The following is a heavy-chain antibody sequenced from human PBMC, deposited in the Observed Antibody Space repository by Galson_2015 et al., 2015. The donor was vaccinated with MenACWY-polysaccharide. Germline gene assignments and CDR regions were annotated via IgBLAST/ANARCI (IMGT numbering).Heavy chain of an antibody. CDR3: ARSLGYSDSAFDNGRDVDRRFDP. J-gene: IGHJ5*02. CDR2: IHSRGST. D-gene: IGHD5-12*01. Sequence: TLSRACGVSGGSISTGSSYWSWIRPPAGKGLEWSGRIHSRGSTDYSPSLKSRVTISTDTSRNPPSLKLSSVTAADTAVYFYARSLGYSDSAFDNGRDVDRRFDPWGQGTLVTVSS. CDR1: GGSISTGSSY. V-gene: IGHV4-61*02.